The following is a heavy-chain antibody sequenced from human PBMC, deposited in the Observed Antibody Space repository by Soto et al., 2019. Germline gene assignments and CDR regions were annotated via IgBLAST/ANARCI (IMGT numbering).Heavy chain of an antibody. V-gene: IGHV3-30*18. CDR1: GFTFSSYG. CDR3: AKDFTVAGY. CDR2: ISYDGSNK. Sequence: GGSLRLSCAASGFTFSSYGMHWVRQAPGEGLEWVAVISYDGSNKYYADSVKGRFTISRDNSKNTLYLQMNSPRAEDTAVYYCAKDFTVAGYWGQGTLVTVSS. D-gene: IGHD4-17*01. J-gene: IGHJ4*02.